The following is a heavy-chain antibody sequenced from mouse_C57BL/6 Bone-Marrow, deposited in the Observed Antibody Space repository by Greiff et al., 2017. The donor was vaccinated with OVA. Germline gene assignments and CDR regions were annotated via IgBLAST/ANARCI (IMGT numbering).Heavy chain of an antibody. CDR2: IYPRDGST. V-gene: IGHV1-78*01. Sequence: QVHVKQSDAELVKPGASVKISCKVSGYTFTDHTIHWIKQRPEQGLEWIGYIYPRDGSTKYNEKFKGKATLTADKSSSTAYMQLDSLTSEDSAVYYCARPVGSKGYFDYWGQGTTLTVSS. CDR1: GYTFTDHT. CDR3: ARPVGSKGYFDY. D-gene: IGHD1-3*01. J-gene: IGHJ2*01.